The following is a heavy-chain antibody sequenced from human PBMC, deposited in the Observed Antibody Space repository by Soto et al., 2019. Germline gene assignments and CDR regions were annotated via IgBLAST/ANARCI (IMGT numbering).Heavy chain of an antibody. CDR1: GFTFSDYY. Sequence: QVQLVESGGGLVKPGGSLRLSCAASGFTFSDYYMSWIRQAPGKGLEWVSYISSSGSTIYYADSVKGRFTISRDNAKNSLYMQMNSLRAEDTGVYYCARQGRYGDYNYWYFDLWGRGTLVTVSS. J-gene: IGHJ2*01. V-gene: IGHV3-11*01. CDR3: ARQGRYGDYNYWYFDL. D-gene: IGHD4-17*01. CDR2: ISSSGSTI.